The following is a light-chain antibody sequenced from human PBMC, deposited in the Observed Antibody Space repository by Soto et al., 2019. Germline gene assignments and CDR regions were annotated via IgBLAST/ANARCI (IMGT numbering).Light chain of an antibody. CDR1: QRISTY. CDR2: DAS. Sequence: DIKMNQSPSSLSASVGDRVTITCLASQRISTYLNWYQQKPGKAPKFLIYDASNLQSGVPSRFSGGGSGTDFTLTISSLQPEDFATYYCQQSYSTPITFGQGTRLEIK. J-gene: IGKJ5*01. V-gene: IGKV1-39*01. CDR3: QQSYSTPIT.